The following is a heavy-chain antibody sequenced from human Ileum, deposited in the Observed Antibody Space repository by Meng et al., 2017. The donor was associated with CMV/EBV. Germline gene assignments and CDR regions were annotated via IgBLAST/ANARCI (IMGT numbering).Heavy chain of an antibody. CDR2: IIPIFGTA. CDR3: AREGAYYYDSDYYYYGMDV. J-gene: IGHJ6*02. CDR1: GGTFSSYA. D-gene: IGHD3-22*01. V-gene: IGHV1-69*05. Sequence: SVKVSCKASGGTFSSYAISWVRQAPGQGLEWMGGIIPIFGTANYAQKFQGRVTITTDESTSTAYMELSSLRSEDTAVYYCAREGAYYYDSDYYYYGMDVWGQGTTVT.